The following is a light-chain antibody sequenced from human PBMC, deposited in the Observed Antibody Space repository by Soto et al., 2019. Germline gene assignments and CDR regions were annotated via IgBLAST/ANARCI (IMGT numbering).Light chain of an antibody. CDR2: YNS. V-gene: IGLV3-21*04. CDR3: HVWHSSSDQWV. J-gene: IGLJ3*02. CDR1: NIGSKN. Sequence: SSELTQPPSVSVAPGKTAIITCGGDNIGSKNVHWYQQKLGQAPVMVIFYNSVRPSGIPERFSGSNPGDTATLTISRVEAGDEADYYCHVWHSSSDQWVFGGGTKLTVL.